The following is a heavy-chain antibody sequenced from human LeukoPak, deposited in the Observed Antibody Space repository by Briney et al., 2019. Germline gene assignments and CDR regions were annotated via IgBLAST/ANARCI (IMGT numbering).Heavy chain of an antibody. Sequence: ASVKVSCKASGYTFTGYYMHWVRQAPGQGLEWMGWINPNSGGTNYAQKFQGRVTMPRDTSISTAYMELSRLRSDDTGVYYCATGYCSGGSCYTTDAFDIWGKGKMVSVSS. CDR2: INPNSGGT. CDR1: GYTFTGYY. V-gene: IGHV1-2*02. J-gene: IGHJ3*02. CDR3: ATGYCSGGSCYTTDAFDI. D-gene: IGHD2-15*01.